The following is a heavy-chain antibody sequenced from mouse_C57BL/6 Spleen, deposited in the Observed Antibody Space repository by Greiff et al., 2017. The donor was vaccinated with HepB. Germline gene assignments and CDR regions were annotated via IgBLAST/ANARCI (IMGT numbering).Heavy chain of an antibody. V-gene: IGHV1-4*01. J-gene: IGHJ3*01. CDR1: GYTFTSYT. CDR2: INPSSGYT. D-gene: IGHD2-13*01. Sequence: QVQLQQSGAELARPGASVKMSCKASGYTFTSYTMHWVKQRPGQGLEWIGYINPSSGYTKYNQKFKDKATLTANKSSSTAYMQLSSLTSEDSAVYYCAIYYGAWFAYWGQGTLVTVSA. CDR3: AIYYGAWFAY.